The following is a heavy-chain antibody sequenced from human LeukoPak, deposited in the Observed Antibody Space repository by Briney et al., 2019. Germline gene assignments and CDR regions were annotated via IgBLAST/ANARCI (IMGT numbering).Heavy chain of an antibody. V-gene: IGHV1-69*05. Sequence: SVKVSCKASGGTFSSYAISWVRQAPGQGLEWMGGIIPIFGTANYAQKLQGRVTMTTDTSTSTAYMELRSLRSDDTAVYYCARDRWELSDPLFDYWGQGTLVTVSS. J-gene: IGHJ4*02. CDR1: GGTFSSYA. CDR3: ARDRWELSDPLFDY. D-gene: IGHD1-26*01. CDR2: IIPIFGTA.